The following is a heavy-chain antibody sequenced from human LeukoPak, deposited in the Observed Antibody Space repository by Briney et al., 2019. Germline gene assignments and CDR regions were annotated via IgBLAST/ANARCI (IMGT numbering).Heavy chain of an antibody. CDR1: GYTFTTHW. CDR2: IFPGDSDT. V-gene: IGHV5-51*01. CDR3: ARLRGQNYYDSSGYYYFDY. Sequence: GEFLKISCKGSGYTFTTHWIAWVRQMPGKGLEWMGIIFPGDSDTTYSPSFEGQVTISADKSISTAYLQWSSLKASDTAIYYCARLRGQNYYDSSGYYYFDYWGQGTLVTVSS. D-gene: IGHD3-22*01. J-gene: IGHJ4*02.